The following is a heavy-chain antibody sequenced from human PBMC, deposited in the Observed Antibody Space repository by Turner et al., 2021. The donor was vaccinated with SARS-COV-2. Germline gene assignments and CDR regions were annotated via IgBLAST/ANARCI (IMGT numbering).Heavy chain of an antibody. J-gene: IGHJ5*02. V-gene: IGHV3-53*01. CDR1: GFTVSSNY. D-gene: IGHD1-26*01. CDR3: ARETREARFDP. Sequence: EVQLVESGGGLIQPGGSLRLSCAASGFTVSSNYMNWVRQAPGKGLEWVSIIYSGGSTYYADSVKGRLTISRDNSKNTLFLQMNSLRAEDTAVYYCARETREARFDPWGQGTLVTVSS. CDR2: IYSGGST.